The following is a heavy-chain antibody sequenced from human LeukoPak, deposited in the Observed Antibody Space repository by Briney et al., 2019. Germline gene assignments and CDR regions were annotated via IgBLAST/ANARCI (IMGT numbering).Heavy chain of an antibody. Sequence: GASVKVSCKASGYTFTGYYMHWVRQAPGQGLEWMGWINPNSGGTNYAQKLQGRVTMTTDTSTSTAYMELRSLRSDDTAVYYCARGRVVPAAISFHWFDPWGQGTLVTVSS. CDR2: INPNSGGT. D-gene: IGHD2-2*01. V-gene: IGHV1-2*02. CDR3: ARGRVVPAAISFHWFDP. CDR1: GYTFTGYY. J-gene: IGHJ5*02.